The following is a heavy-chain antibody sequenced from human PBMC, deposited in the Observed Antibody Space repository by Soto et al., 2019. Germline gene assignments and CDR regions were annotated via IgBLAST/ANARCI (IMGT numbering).Heavy chain of an antibody. V-gene: IGHV4-39*01. CDR3: ARVPDV. CDR2: VYYTGST. CDR1: GGSISSSSYY. D-gene: IGHD2-2*01. J-gene: IGHJ6*02. Sequence: PSETLSLTCTVSGGSISSSSYYWGWIRQPPGMRLEWIGSVYYTGSTYYNPSLKSRVTISIDTSRNQFSLKVYSVTAADTAVYYCARVPDVWGQGTTVTRLL.